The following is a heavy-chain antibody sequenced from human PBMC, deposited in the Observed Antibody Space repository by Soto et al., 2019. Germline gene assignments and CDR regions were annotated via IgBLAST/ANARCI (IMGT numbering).Heavy chain of an antibody. CDR2: IKQDGSEK. J-gene: IGHJ4*02. CDR1: GFTFSSYW. V-gene: IGHV3-7*01. D-gene: IGHD3-16*01. CDR3: AVHVNRGEVDY. Sequence: EVQLVESGGGLVQPGGSLRLSCAASGFTFSSYWMSWVRQAPGKGLEWVANIKQDGSEKHYVDSVKGRFTISRDNAKNSVYLQMNSLRAEDTAVYYWAVHVNRGEVDYWGQGTLVTVSS.